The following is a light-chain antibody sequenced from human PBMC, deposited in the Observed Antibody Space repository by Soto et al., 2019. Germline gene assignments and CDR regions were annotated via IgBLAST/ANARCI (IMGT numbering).Light chain of an antibody. Sequence: DIQMTHPPSSLSASVGDRFTITYRASQGIGDYLAWYQQKPGKAPKXXIYATSALQSGVPSRFSGSRSGTDFTLTISSLKNEDFATYYCQKYNSDPPTFGQGTKVDIK. V-gene: IGKV1-27*01. CDR1: QGIGDY. CDR3: QKYNSDPPT. CDR2: ATS. J-gene: IGKJ1*01.